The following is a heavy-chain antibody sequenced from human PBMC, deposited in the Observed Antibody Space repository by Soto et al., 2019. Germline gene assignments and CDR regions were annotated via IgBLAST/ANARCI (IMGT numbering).Heavy chain of an antibody. CDR3: ARNRSGSGTPHH. V-gene: IGHV1-18*04. Sequence: GASVKVSCKASGYTFTSYGISWVRQAPGQGLEWLGWISVYNGVTTYAQKLQGRVSMTTDTSTNTAYMELRSLRSDDTAVYFCARNRSGSGTPHHWGQGTLVTVSS. CDR1: GYTFTSYG. D-gene: IGHD6-25*01. CDR2: ISVYNGVT. J-gene: IGHJ1*01.